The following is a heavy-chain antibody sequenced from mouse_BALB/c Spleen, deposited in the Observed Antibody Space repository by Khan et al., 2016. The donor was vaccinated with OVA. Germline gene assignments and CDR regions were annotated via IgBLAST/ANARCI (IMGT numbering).Heavy chain of an antibody. CDR1: GYIFTSYW. V-gene: IGHV1-76*01. Sequence: QVQLQQPGAELVRPGASVKLSCNTSGYIFTSYWIHWVKQRSGQGLEWIARIYPGTDNTYYNENLKDKATLTADKSSSTVYMQSSRPKSEDSAVYFCAREEALYYFDYWGQGTTLTVSS. CDR2: IYPGTDNT. D-gene: IGHD3-2*02. CDR3: AREEALYYFDY. J-gene: IGHJ2*01.